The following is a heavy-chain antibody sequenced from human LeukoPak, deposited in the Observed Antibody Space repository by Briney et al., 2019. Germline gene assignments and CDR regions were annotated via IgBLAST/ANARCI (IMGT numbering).Heavy chain of an antibody. D-gene: IGHD5-18*01. CDR2: IRSKANSYAT. V-gene: IGHV3-73*01. Sequence: GGSLRLSCAASGFTFSGSAMHWVRQASGKGLEWVGRIRSKANSYATAYAASVKGRFTISRDDSKNTAYLQMSSLKTEDTAVYYCTLTAMVRRGEAFDIWGQGTMVTVSS. CDR3: TLTAMVRRGEAFDI. J-gene: IGHJ3*02. CDR1: GFTFSGSA.